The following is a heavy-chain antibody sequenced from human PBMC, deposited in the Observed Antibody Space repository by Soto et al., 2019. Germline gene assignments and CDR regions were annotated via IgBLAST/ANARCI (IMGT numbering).Heavy chain of an antibody. CDR2: ISSDVVNY. D-gene: IGHD1-1*01. V-gene: IGHV3-30-3*01. CDR3: ARGGAWTLEGLGY. Sequence: QVQLVESGGGVVQPGRSLRLSCAASGFTFSSFAMHWVRQAPGKGLEWLAVISSDVVNYYYAESVKGRFTISRDNSKNTLYLRMNCLRKEETAVYYCARGGAWTLEGLGYWGQGTLVTVSS. J-gene: IGHJ4*02. CDR1: GFTFSSFA.